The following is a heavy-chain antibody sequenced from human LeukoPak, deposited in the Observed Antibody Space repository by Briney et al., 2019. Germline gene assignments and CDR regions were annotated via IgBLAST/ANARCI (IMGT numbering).Heavy chain of an antibody. CDR1: GGSFSGYY. CDR3: ARVVDYDSSGYYFTCYFDY. V-gene: IGHV4-34*01. J-gene: IGHJ4*02. CDR2: INHSGST. Sequence: SETLSLTCAVYGGSFSGYYWSWIRQPPGKGLEWIGEINHSGSTNYNPSLKSRVTISVDTSKNQFSLKLSSVTAADTAVYYCARVVDYDSSGYYFTCYFDYWGQGTLVTVSS. D-gene: IGHD3-22*01.